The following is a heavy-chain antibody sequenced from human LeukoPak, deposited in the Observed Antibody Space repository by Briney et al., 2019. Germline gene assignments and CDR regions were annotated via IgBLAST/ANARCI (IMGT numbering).Heavy chain of an antibody. CDR2: ISGNGGST. CDR3: EINRIQLWFADF. CDR1: GFTFSSYA. J-gene: IGHJ4*02. D-gene: IGHD5-18*01. V-gene: IGHV3-23*01. Sequence: GGSLRLSCAASGFTFSSYAMNWVRQAPGKGLEWVSGISGNGGSTYYADPVKGRFTISRDNSKNTLYLQMSSLRAEDTAVYYCEINRIQLWFADFWGQGTMVTVSS.